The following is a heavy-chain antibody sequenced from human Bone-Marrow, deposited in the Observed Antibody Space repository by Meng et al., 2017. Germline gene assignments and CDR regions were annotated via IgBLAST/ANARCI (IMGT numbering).Heavy chain of an antibody. CDR2: TSGSGGST. D-gene: IGHD3-16*01. CDR3: AKGSYIDSYEVRH. Sequence: GESLKISCAASGFTFSNFAMSWVRQAPGKGLEWVSATSGSGGSTYYADSVKGRFTISRDNSKNMLFLQMSSLRADDTAVYFCAKGSYIDSYEVRHWGQGTLVTVSS. J-gene: IGHJ4*02. CDR1: GFTFSNFA. V-gene: IGHV3-23*01.